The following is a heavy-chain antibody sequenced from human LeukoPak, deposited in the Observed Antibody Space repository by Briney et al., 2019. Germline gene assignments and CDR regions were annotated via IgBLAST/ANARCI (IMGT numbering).Heavy chain of an antibody. J-gene: IGHJ6*02. Sequence: GGSLRLSCAASGFTFDDYAMHWVRQAPGKGLEWVSGISWNSGSIGYADSVKGRFTISRDNAKNSLYLQMNSLRAEDTALYYCAKDAGSGWSLEGYYCMDVWGQGTTVTVSS. CDR2: ISWNSGSI. CDR1: GFTFDDYA. CDR3: AKDAGSGWSLEGYYCMDV. V-gene: IGHV3-9*01. D-gene: IGHD6-19*01.